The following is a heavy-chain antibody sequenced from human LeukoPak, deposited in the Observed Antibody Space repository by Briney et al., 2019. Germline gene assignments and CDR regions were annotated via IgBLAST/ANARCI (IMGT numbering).Heavy chain of an antibody. Sequence: GGSLRLSCAASGFTFSSYEMNWVRQAPGKGLEWVGRIKSKTDGGTTDYAAPVKGRFTISRDDSKNTLYLQMNSLKTEDTAVYYCTTDLNYDILTGYYPIDYWGQGTLVTVSS. D-gene: IGHD3-9*01. J-gene: IGHJ4*02. V-gene: IGHV3-15*01. CDR3: TTDLNYDILTGYYPIDY. CDR2: IKSKTDGGTT. CDR1: GFTFSSYE.